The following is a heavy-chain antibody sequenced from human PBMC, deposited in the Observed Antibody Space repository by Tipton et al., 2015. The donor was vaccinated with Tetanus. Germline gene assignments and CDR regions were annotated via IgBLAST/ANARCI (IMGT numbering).Heavy chain of an antibody. V-gene: IGHV1-8*02. D-gene: IGHD6-13*01. CDR1: GYTFTSFD. CDR3: ARPGMAAATSFFGMDV. Sequence: QVQLVQSGAEVKKPGASVKVSCKASGYTFTSFDINWVRQATGQGLEWMGWVNPNSGNTGYAQKFQGRVTLTRDTSISTAYMERSSLRSEDTAVYYCARPGMAAATSFFGMDVWGQGTTVTVSS. CDR2: VNPNSGNT. J-gene: IGHJ6*02.